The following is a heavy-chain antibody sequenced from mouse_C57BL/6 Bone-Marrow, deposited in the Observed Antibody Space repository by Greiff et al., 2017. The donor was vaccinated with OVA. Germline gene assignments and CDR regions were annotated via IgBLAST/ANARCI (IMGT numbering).Heavy chain of an antibody. CDR3: GAGTLVFAY. V-gene: IGHV5-6*02. Sequence: DVKLVESGGDLVKPGGSLKLSCAASGFTFSSYGMSWVRQTPDKRLEWVATISSGGSYTYYPDSVKGRFTISRDNAKNTLYLQMSSLKSEDTAMYYWGAGTLVFAYWGQGTLVTVSA. CDR2: ISSGGSYT. CDR1: GFTFSSYG. J-gene: IGHJ3*01. D-gene: IGHD3-3*01.